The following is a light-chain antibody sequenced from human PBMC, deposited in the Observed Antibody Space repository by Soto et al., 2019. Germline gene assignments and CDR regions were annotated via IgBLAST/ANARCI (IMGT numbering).Light chain of an antibody. CDR1: SSDIGGHHF. CDR3: SSYTSSSLYV. V-gene: IGLV2-14*01. CDR2: EVT. J-gene: IGLJ1*01. Sequence: QAVLTRPASVSGSPGQSITIACTGTSSDIGGHHFVSWYQQQSGKAPKLVIYEVTDRPSGVSDRFSGSKSGNTASLTISGLQPEDEADYYCSSYTSSSLYVFGTGTKVT.